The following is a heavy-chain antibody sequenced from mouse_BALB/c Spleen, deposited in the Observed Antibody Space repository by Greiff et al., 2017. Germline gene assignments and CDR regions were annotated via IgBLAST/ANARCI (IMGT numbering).Heavy chain of an antibody. CDR1: GFSITSSSSC. Sequence: QVQLKESGPAVIKPSQSLSLTCIVSGFSITSSSSCWHWIRHPPGKGLEWMGRICYDGSIYYRPSIKSRSTISRDTSLNKFFIQLSSVTNEDTAVYYCTRENGNYAMDYWGQGTSVTVSS. J-gene: IGHJ4*01. D-gene: IGHD1-1*02. CDR3: TRENGNYAMDY. V-gene: IGHV12-1-1*01. CDR2: ICYDGSI.